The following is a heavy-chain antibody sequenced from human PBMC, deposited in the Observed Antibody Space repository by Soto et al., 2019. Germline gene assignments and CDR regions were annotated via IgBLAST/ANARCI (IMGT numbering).Heavy chain of an antibody. CDR3: ARDRVDGESPGYYYYGMDV. D-gene: IGHD4-17*01. CDR1: GYTFTSYY. V-gene: IGHV1-46*01. Sequence: ASVKVSCKASGYTFTSYYMHWVRQAPGQGLEWMGIINPSGCSTSYAQKFQSRVTMTRDTSTSTVYMELSSLRSEDTAVYYCARDRVDGESPGYYYYGMDVWGQGTTVTVSS. J-gene: IGHJ6*02. CDR2: INPSGCST.